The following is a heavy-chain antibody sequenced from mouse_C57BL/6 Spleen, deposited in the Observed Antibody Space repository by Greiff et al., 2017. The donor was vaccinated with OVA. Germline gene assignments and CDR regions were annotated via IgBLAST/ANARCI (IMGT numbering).Heavy chain of an antibody. CDR3: ASFSITTGVPFDY. D-gene: IGHD1-1*01. J-gene: IGHJ2*01. V-gene: IGHV14-2*01. CDR2: IDPEDGET. Sequence: DVQLQESGAELVKPGASVKLSCTASGFNIKDYYMHWVKQRTEQGLEWIGRIDPEDGETKYAPKFQGKATITADTSSNTAYLQLSSLTSEVTAVDYCASFSITTGVPFDYWGQGTTLTVSS. CDR1: GFNIKDYY.